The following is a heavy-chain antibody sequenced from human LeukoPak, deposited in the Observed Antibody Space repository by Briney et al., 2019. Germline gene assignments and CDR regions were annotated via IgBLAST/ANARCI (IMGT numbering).Heavy chain of an antibody. CDR3: ARCSAAEAFDL. Sequence: PGRSLRLSCAASGFTLSAFGMHWVRQAPGKGLEWVAVFWYDGSRQYYADSVKGRFTISRDNSMSTLYLQMNSLRAEDTAAYFCARCSAAEAFDLWGRGTMVIVSS. J-gene: IGHJ3*01. V-gene: IGHV3-33*01. CDR2: FWYDGSRQ. D-gene: IGHD6-25*01. CDR1: GFTLSAFG.